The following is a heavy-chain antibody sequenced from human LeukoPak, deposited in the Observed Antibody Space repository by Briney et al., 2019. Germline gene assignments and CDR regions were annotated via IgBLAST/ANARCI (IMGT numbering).Heavy chain of an antibody. CDR2: ISAYNGNT. J-gene: IGHJ6*03. V-gene: IGHV1-18*01. Sequence: GSLRLSCAASGYTFTSYGISWVRQAPGQGLEWMGWISAYNGNTNYAQKLQGRVTMTTDTSTSTAYMELRSLRSDDTAVYYCARAGDIVVVPAALYMDVWGKGTTVTVSS. CDR1: GYTFTSYG. CDR3: ARAGDIVVVPAALYMDV. D-gene: IGHD2-2*01.